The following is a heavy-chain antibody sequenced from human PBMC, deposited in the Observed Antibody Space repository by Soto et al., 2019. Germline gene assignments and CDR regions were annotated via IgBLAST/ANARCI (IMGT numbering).Heavy chain of an antibody. CDR3: ARLSSYSSNYWYFDL. J-gene: IGHJ2*01. CDR2: IYPGDSDT. CDR1: GYNFSSYL. Sequence: PGASLNISCQGSGYNFSSYLIGSVRQMNGKGLEWMGIIYPGDSDTRYSPSFQGQVTISADKSISTAYLQWSSLKASDTAMYYCARLSSYSSNYWYFDLWGRGTLVTV. V-gene: IGHV5-51*01. D-gene: IGHD6-19*01.